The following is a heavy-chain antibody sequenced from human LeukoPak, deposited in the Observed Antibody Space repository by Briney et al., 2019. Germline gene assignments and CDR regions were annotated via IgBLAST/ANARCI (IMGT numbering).Heavy chain of an antibody. Sequence: ASVKVSCKASGYTFTSYDINWVRQATGQGLEWMGWMNPNSGNTGYAQKFQGRVTMTRNTSISTAYMELSSLRSEDTAVYYCARGRWELLHYYYGMDVWGQGTTVTVSS. CDR1: GYTFTSYD. CDR2: MNPNSGNT. D-gene: IGHD1-26*01. CDR3: ARGRWELLHYYYGMDV. J-gene: IGHJ6*02. V-gene: IGHV1-8*01.